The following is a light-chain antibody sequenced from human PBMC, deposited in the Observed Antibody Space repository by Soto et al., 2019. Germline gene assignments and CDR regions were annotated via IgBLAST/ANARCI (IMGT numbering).Light chain of an antibody. Sequence: SALTQPASVSGSPGQSITISCTGTSSDIGGYYYVSWYQHHPGKAPKLIIYQVTNRPSGVSHRFSGSKSGNTSSLTISGLQAGDEADYCCTSYSSSSTFYVFGTGTKVTVL. V-gene: IGLV2-14*01. CDR3: TSYSSSSTFYV. CDR2: QVT. J-gene: IGLJ1*01. CDR1: SSDIGGYYY.